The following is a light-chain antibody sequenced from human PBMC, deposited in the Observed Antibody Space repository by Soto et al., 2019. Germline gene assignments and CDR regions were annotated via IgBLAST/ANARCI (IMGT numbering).Light chain of an antibody. V-gene: IGKV3-20*01. CDR1: QSVSSNY. J-gene: IGKJ1*01. CDR2: DAS. CDR3: QQYSSSRT. Sequence: EIVLTQSTATLSLSPGERATLSCMASQSVSSNYLAWYQQKPGQAPRLLMYDASSRATGIPDRFSGSGSGTDFTLTISRLEPEDFAVYYCQQYSSSRTFGQGTKVDIK.